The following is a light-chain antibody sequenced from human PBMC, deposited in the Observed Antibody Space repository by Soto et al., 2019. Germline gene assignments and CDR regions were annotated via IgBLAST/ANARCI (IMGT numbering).Light chain of an antibody. CDR3: QQYGSSPFT. J-gene: IGKJ3*01. CDR2: GAS. Sequence: EILLTQSPGTLSLSPGERATLSCRASQSVSSSSLAWYQQKPGQAPRLLIYGASSRATGIPDRFSGSGSGTDFTLTISRLEPADFAVYYCQQYGSSPFTFGPGTKVDIK. V-gene: IGKV3-20*01. CDR1: QSVSSSS.